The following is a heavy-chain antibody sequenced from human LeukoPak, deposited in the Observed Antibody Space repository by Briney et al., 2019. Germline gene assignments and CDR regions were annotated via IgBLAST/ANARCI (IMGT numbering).Heavy chain of an antibody. D-gene: IGHD3-22*01. CDR2: IYHSGST. CDR1: GYSISSGYY. J-gene: IGHJ4*02. V-gene: IGHV4-38-2*02. Sequence: SETLSLTCTVSGYSISSGYYWGWIRQPPGKGLEWIGSIYHSGSTYYNPSLKSRVTTSVDTSKNQFSLKLSSVTAADTAVYYCARWGDYYDSSGYPIDYWGQGTLVTVSS. CDR3: ARWGDYYDSSGYPIDY.